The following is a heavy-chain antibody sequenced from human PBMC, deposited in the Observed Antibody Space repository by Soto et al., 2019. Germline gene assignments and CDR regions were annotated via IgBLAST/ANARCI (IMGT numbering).Heavy chain of an antibody. Sequence: QVQLQESGPGLVKPSETLSLTCTVSGGSISSYYWSWIRQPPGKGLEWLGYIYYSGSTNYNPSLKRRFTISVDTSKNQFSLKLISVTAADTAVYYCAREGLTATISLVYYYGMDVWGQGTTVTVSS. CDR3: AREGLTATISLVYYYGMDV. V-gene: IGHV4-59*01. J-gene: IGHJ6*02. CDR1: GGSISSYY. CDR2: IYYSGST. D-gene: IGHD1-7*01.